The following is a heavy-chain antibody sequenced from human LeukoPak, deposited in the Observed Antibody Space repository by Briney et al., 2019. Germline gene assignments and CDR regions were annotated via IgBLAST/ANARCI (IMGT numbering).Heavy chain of an antibody. CDR3: ARDRVLSRNWFDP. V-gene: IGHV3-21*01. CDR1: GFTFSSYT. J-gene: IGHJ5*02. D-gene: IGHD2-8*01. Sequence: PGGSLRLSCAASGFTFSSYTMSWVRQAPGKGLEWVSTITTSDGNTYYADSVKGRFTISRDNAKNSLYLQMNSLRAEDTAVYYCARDRVLSRNWFDPWGQGTLVTVSS. CDR2: ITTSDGNT.